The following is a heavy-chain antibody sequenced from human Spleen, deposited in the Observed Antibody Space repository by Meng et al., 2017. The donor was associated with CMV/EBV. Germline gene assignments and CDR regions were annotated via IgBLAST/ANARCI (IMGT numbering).Heavy chain of an antibody. Sequence: ALCPTFAIYGRSLSGYYAGKRRQRPGKGREWIGKINHSGSTNYNPSLKSRITITVDTSKNQFSLKLSSVTAADTAVYYCASPQYGPWGQGTLVTVSS. D-gene: IGHD4-17*01. J-gene: IGHJ5*02. CDR2: INHSGST. CDR1: GRSLSGYY. CDR3: ASPQYGP. V-gene: IGHV4-34*01.